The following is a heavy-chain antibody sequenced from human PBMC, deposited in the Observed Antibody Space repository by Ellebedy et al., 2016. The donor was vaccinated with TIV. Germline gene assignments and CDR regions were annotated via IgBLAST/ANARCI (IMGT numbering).Heavy chain of an antibody. D-gene: IGHD3-22*01. CDR3: ARGSAIYYYDSSGGAFDY. CDR1: GGSISSGSYY. J-gene: IGHJ4*02. V-gene: IGHV4-31*03. CDR2: ISYSGRT. Sequence: SETLSLXCTVSGGSISSGSYYWTWIRQHPGKGLEWIGFISYSGRTSYNPSLKSRVIISADTSKNQFSLELSSVTAADTAVYYCARGSAIYYYDSSGGAFDYWGQGTLVTVSS.